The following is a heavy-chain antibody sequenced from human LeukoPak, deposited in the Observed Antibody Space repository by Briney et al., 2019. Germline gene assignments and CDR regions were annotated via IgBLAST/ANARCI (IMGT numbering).Heavy chain of an antibody. Sequence: PGGSLRLSCAASGFTVSSSYMSWVRQAPGKGLEWVSIITSAGTTYYADSVKGRFTISRDNSKNTVYLQVNSLRDEDTAVYYCARDLEAANTYYFDYWGQGTMVTYST. D-gene: IGHD6-13*01. J-gene: IGHJ4*02. V-gene: IGHV3-66*01. CDR1: GFTVSSSY. CDR2: ITSAGTT. CDR3: ARDLEAANTYYFDY.